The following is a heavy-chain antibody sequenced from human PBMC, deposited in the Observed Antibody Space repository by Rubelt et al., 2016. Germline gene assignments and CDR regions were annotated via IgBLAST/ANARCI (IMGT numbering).Heavy chain of an antibody. Sequence: AASGFTFSSYSMHWVRQAPGKGLEWVSSISSSRSYIYYADSVKGRFTISRDNAKNSLYLQMSSLRAEDTGVYYCARWIIGGNSAFDYWGQGTLVSVSS. J-gene: IGHJ4*02. V-gene: IGHV3-21*01. CDR2: ISSSRSYI. D-gene: IGHD4-23*01. CDR1: GFTFSSYS. CDR3: ARWIIGGNSAFDY.